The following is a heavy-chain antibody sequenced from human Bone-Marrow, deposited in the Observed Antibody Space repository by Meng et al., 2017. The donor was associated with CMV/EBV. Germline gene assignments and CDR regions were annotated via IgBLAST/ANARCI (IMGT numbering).Heavy chain of an antibody. CDR3: ARDGNIVVVPAFYYYGMDV. D-gene: IGHD2-2*01. J-gene: IGHJ6*02. CDR1: GFAVTGFY. V-gene: IGHV3-11*04. CDR2: ISSSGSTI. Sequence: GESLKISCVASGFAVTGFYMSWVRQAPGKGLEWVSYISSSGSTIYYADSVKGRFTISRDNAKNSLYLQMNSLRAEDTAVYYCARDGNIVVVPAFYYYGMDVWGQGTTVTVSS.